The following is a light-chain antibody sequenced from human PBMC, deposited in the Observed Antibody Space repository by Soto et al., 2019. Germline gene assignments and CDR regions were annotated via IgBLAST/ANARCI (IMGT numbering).Light chain of an antibody. CDR2: DVS. V-gene: IGLV2-14*01. CDR3: SSYTSSTTLV. Sequence: QSALTQPASVSGSPGQSITISCTGTSSDVGGYKYVSWYQQHPGKAPKLMIYDVSNRPSGVSNRFSASKSGNTASLTISGLQAEDEADYYCSSYTSSTTLVFGTGTELTVL. CDR1: SSDVGGYKY. J-gene: IGLJ1*01.